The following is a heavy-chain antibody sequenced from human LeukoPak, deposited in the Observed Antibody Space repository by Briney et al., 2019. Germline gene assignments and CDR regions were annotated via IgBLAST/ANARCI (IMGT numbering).Heavy chain of an antibody. CDR1: GGSISSSSYY. D-gene: IGHD2-15*01. J-gene: IGHJ4*02. V-gene: IGHV4-39*07. Sequence: PSETLSLTCTVSGGSISSSSYYWGWIRQPPGKGLEWIGSIYYSGSTYYNPSLKSRVTISVDTSKNQSSLKLSSVTAADTAVYYCARDGHSYCSGGSCYSEFDYWGQGTLVTVSS. CDR3: ARDGHSYCSGGSCYSEFDY. CDR2: IYYSGST.